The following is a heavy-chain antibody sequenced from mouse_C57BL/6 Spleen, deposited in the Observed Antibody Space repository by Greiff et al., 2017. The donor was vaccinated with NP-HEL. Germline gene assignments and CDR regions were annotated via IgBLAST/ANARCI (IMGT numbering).Heavy chain of an antibody. Sequence: QVQLKESGAELVRPGASVKLSCKASGYTFTDYYINWVKQRPGQGLEWIARIYPGSGNTYYNEKFKGKATLTAEKSSSTAYMQLSSLTSEDSAVYFCARRGGLYAMDYWGQGTSVTVSS. CDR1: GYTFTDYY. J-gene: IGHJ4*01. CDR3: ARRGGLYAMDY. V-gene: IGHV1-76*01. CDR2: IYPGSGNT.